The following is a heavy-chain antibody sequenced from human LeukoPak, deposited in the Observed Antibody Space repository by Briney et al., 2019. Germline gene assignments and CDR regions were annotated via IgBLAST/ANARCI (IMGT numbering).Heavy chain of an antibody. J-gene: IGHJ6*02. Sequence: GASVKVSCKASGYTFTSYGISWVRQAPGQGLEWMGWISAYNGNTNYAQKLQGRVTMTTDTSTSTAYMELRSLRPDDTAVYYCARDGRSSSWTYYYYGMDVWGQGTTVTVSS. CDR3: ARDGRSSSWTYYYYGMDV. D-gene: IGHD6-13*01. V-gene: IGHV1-18*01. CDR2: ISAYNGNT. CDR1: GYTFTSYG.